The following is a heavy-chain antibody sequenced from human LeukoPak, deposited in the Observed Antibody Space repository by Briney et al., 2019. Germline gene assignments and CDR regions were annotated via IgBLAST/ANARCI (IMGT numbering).Heavy chain of an antibody. V-gene: IGHV1-2*02. J-gene: IGHJ6*02. Sequence: ASVKVSCKASGYTFTDYYMHWVRQAPGQGLEWMGWINPNSGGTNYAQKFQGRVTMTRDTSISTAYMELSRLRSDDTAVYYCARPHIVVVTATNHYYYYGMDVWGQGTTVTVSS. CDR2: INPNSGGT. CDR3: ARPHIVVVTATNHYYYYGMDV. CDR1: GYTFTDYY. D-gene: IGHD2-21*02.